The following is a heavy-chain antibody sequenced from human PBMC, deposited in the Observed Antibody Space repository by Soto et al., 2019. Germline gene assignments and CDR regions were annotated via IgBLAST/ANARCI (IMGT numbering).Heavy chain of an antibody. J-gene: IGHJ4*02. D-gene: IGHD6-6*01. Sequence: GGSLRLSCAASGFTFSSYAMSWVRQAPGKGLEWVSAISGSGGSTYYADSVKGRFTISRDNSKNTLYLQMNSLRAEDTAVYYCAKDLSEPSSPYYFDYWGQGTLVPVSS. CDR1: GFTFSSYA. CDR2: ISGSGGST. V-gene: IGHV3-23*01. CDR3: AKDLSEPSSPYYFDY.